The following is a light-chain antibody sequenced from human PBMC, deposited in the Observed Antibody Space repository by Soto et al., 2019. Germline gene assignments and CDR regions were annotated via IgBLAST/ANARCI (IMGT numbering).Light chain of an antibody. Sequence: QSALTQPRSVSGSPGQSVTISCTGTSTDVGGYNYVSWYQQHPDKAPKLMIYDVSKRPSGVPDRFSGSKSGNTASLTSSGLQAEDEADYYCCSYAGSYTLGVFGTGTKLTVL. J-gene: IGLJ1*01. CDR2: DVS. CDR3: CSYAGSYTLGV. V-gene: IGLV2-11*01. CDR1: STDVGGYNY.